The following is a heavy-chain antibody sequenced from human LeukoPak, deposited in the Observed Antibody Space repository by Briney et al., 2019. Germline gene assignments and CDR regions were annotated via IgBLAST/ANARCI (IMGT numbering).Heavy chain of an antibody. CDR2: IYTSGST. CDR3: ATAANYGLLDY. Sequence: SETLSLTCTVSGGSISSYYWSWIRQPPGKGLEWIGYIYTSGSTNYNPSLKCRVTISVDTSKNQFSLKLSSVTAADTAVYYCATAANYGLLDYWGQGTLVTVSS. D-gene: IGHD4-17*01. CDR1: GGSISSYY. V-gene: IGHV4-4*09. J-gene: IGHJ4*02.